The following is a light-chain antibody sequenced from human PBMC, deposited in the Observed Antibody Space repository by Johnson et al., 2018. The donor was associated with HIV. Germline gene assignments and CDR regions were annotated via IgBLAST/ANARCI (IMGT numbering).Light chain of an antibody. J-gene: IGLJ1*01. V-gene: IGLV1-51*02. CDR2: EKN. Sequence: QSVLTQPPSVSAAPGQKVTVSCSGSSSNIGTNYVSWYQHLPGTAPKLLIYEKNKRPSGIPDRFSASKSGPSATLGITGLQPGDEADYYCGSWDSSLSAHYVFGTGTKVTVL. CDR1: SSNIGTNY. CDR3: GSWDSSLSAHYV.